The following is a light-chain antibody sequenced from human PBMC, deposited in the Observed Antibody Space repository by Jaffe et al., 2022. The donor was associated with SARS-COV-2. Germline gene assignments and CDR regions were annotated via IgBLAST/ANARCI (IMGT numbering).Light chain of an antibody. V-gene: IGKV1-33*01. Sequence: DFQMTQSPSSLSASVGDRVTITCQASEDIRNHLNWYQQKPGKAPKLLIYDASNLITGVPSRFSGGGFRTDFTFTISSLQPEDTAIYYCQQYNNLPITFGQGTRLEIK. CDR2: DAS. J-gene: IGKJ5*01. CDR1: EDIRNH. CDR3: QQYNNLPIT.